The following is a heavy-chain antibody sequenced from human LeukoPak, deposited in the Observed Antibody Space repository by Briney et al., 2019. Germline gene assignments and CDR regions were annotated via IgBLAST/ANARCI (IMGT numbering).Heavy chain of an antibody. D-gene: IGHD1-26*01. V-gene: IGHV1-69*13. CDR1: GGTFSSYG. CDR3: ARDTSPSSGSYYFGY. Sequence: SVKVSCKASGGTFSSYGISWVRQAPGQGLEWMGGIIPIFGTANYAQKFQGRVTITADESTSTAYMELSSLRSEDTAVYYCARDTSPSSGSYYFGYWGQGTLVTVSS. CDR2: IIPIFGTA. J-gene: IGHJ4*02.